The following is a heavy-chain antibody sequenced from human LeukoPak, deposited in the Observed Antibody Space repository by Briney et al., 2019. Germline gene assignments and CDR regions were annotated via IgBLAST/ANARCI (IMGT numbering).Heavy chain of an antibody. D-gene: IGHD4-17*01. J-gene: IGHJ4*02. CDR2: ISGSGGST. V-gene: IGHV3-23*01. CDR3: ARVDPTVTIDY. CDR1: GFIFSSYS. Sequence: GGTLRLSCAASGFIFSSYSMNWVRQAPGKGLEWVSAISGSGGSTYYADSVKGRFTISRDNSKNTLYLQMNSLRAEDTAVYYCARVDPTVTIDYWGQGTLVTVSS.